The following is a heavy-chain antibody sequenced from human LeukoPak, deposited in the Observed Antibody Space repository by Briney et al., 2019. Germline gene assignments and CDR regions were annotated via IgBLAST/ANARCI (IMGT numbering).Heavy chain of an antibody. D-gene: IGHD2-2*01. CDR2: INHSGST. Sequence: SETLSLTCAVYGGSFSGYYWSWIRQPPGKGLEWIGEINHSGSTNYNPSLKSRVTISVDTSKNQFSLKLSSVTAADTAVYYCARDLIPYCSSTSCYSANWFDPWGQGTLVTVSS. V-gene: IGHV4-34*01. CDR3: ARDLIPYCSSTSCYSANWFDP. CDR1: GGSFSGYY. J-gene: IGHJ5*02.